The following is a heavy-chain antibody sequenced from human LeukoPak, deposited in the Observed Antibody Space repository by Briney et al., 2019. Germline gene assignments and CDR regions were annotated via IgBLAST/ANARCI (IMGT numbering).Heavy chain of an antibody. D-gene: IGHD2/OR15-2a*01. V-gene: IGHV3-7*01. J-gene: IGHJ1*01. Sequence: GGSLRLSCVASGFTFSSFWMGWVRRAPGKGLEWVANMNRDGSEKNYIDSVKGRFTISRDNAKNSLFLQMSSLRVEDTAIYYCASQYSTPQHHWGQGTLVSVSS. CDR1: GFTFSSFW. CDR3: ASQYSTPQHH. CDR2: MNRDGSEK.